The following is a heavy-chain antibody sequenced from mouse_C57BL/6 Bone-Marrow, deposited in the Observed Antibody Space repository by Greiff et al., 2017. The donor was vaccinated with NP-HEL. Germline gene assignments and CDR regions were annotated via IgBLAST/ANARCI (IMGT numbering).Heavy chain of an antibody. CDR3: TKLITTVVADWYFDV. V-gene: IGHV1-15*01. CDR2: IDPETGGT. D-gene: IGHD1-1*01. J-gene: IGHJ1*03. Sequence: VQLQQSGAELVRPGASVTLSCKASGYTFTDYEMHWVKQTPVHGLAWIGAIDPETGGTAYNQKFKGKAILTADKSSSTAYMELRSLTSEDSAVYYCTKLITTVVADWYFDVWGTGTTVTVSS. CDR1: GYTFTDYE.